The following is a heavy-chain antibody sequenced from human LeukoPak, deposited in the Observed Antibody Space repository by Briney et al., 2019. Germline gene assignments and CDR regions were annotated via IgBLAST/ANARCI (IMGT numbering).Heavy chain of an antibody. CDR1: GYTFTSYG. CDR3: ARDLRVITEGDFDY. J-gene: IGHJ4*02. Sequence: ASVKVSCKASGYTFTSYGISWVRQAPGQGLEWMGWISAYNGNTNYAQKLQGRVTMTTDISTSTAYMELRSLRSDDTAVYYCARDLRVITEGDFDYWGQGTLVTVSS. D-gene: IGHD3-16*01. V-gene: IGHV1-18*01. CDR2: ISAYNGNT.